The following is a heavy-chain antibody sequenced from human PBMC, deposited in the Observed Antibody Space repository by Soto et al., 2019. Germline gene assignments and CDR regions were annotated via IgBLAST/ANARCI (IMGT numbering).Heavy chain of an antibody. CDR2: ISWNSGNI. Sequence: EVQLVESGGGLVRPGRSLRLSCVASGFTFGDYGMHWVRQAPGRGPEWVSGISWNSGNIGYAETVKGRFTISRDNAKNSLYLQMNSLRDEDTALYYCVKDGLTSVFGLVHDGSDIWGHGTMVTVSS. J-gene: IGHJ3*02. V-gene: IGHV3-9*01. D-gene: IGHD3-3*01. CDR3: VKDGLTSVFGLVHDGSDI. CDR1: GFTFGDYG.